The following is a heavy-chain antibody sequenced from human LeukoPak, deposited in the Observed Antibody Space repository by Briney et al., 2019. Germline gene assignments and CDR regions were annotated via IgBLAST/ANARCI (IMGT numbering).Heavy chain of an antibody. CDR1: GFTFSSYS. D-gene: IGHD6-19*01. CDR3: AKDPNRYSSGPDAFDI. V-gene: IGHV3-30*18. Sequence: PGRSLRLSCAASGFTFSSYSMNWVRQAPGKGLEWVAVISYDGSNKYYADSVKGRFTISRDNSKNTLYLQMNSLRAEDTAVYYRAKDPNRYSSGPDAFDIWGQGTMVTVSS. J-gene: IGHJ3*02. CDR2: ISYDGSNK.